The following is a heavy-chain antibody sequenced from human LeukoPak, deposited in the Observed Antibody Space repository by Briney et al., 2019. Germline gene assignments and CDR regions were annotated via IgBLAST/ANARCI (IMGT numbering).Heavy chain of an antibody. D-gene: IGHD6-19*01. CDR3: ARRGAVAGTFDY. Sequence: GGSLRLSCAASGFTFSNFGMHWVRQAPGKGLEWVAFIRYDGSNKYYADSVKGRFTISRDNSKNTLYLQMNSLRGEDTAVYYCARRGAVAGTFDYWGQGTLVTVSS. V-gene: IGHV3-30*02. CDR1: GFTFSNFG. CDR2: IRYDGSNK. J-gene: IGHJ4*02.